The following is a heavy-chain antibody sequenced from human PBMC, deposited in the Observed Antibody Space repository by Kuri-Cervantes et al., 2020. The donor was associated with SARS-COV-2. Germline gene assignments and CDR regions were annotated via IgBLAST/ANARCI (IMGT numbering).Heavy chain of an antibody. V-gene: IGHV3-30-3*01. CDR1: GFTFSSYA. CDR3: AGDGNEETALGY. D-gene: IGHD1-14*01. J-gene: IGHJ4*02. Sequence: GESLKISCAASGFTFSSYAMHWVRQAPGKGLEWVAVIAYDGSNKCYADSVKGRFTISRDNSKNTLYLQMNSLRAEDPAVYYCAGDGNEETALGYWGQGTLVTVSS. CDR2: IAYDGSNK.